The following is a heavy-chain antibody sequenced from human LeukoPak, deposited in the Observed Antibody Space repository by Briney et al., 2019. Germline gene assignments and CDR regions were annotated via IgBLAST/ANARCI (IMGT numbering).Heavy chain of an antibody. Sequence: SETLSLTCAVSGGSISSGGYSWSWIRQPPGKGLEWIGYIYHSGSTYYNPSLKSRVTISVDTSKNQFSLKLSSVTAADTAVYYCARHSIDSSSSGFDYWGQGTLVTVSS. J-gene: IGHJ4*02. CDR1: GGSISSGGYS. V-gene: IGHV4-30-2*01. CDR3: ARHSIDSSSSGFDY. D-gene: IGHD6-6*01. CDR2: IYHSGST.